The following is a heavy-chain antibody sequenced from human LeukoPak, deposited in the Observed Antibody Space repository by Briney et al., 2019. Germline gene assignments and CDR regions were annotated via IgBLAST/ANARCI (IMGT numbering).Heavy chain of an antibody. CDR3: AKDWSPRWLVLRDDTEYFHH. J-gene: IGHJ1*01. V-gene: IGHV3-23*01. CDR1: GFTVSSNY. D-gene: IGHD6-19*01. Sequence: PGGSLRLSCAASGFTVSSNYMSWVRQAPGKGLEWVSTVSGSGHTTYYADSVKGRFTISRDNSKSTLYLQMSSLRAEDTAVYSCAKDWSPRWLVLRDDTEYFHHWGQGTLVTVSS. CDR2: VSGSGHTT.